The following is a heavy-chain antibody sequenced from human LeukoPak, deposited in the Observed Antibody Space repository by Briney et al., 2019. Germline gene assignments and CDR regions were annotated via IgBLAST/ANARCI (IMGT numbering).Heavy chain of an antibody. J-gene: IGHJ4*02. CDR3: ARYYDSSGYYGRHDY. CDR2: INAAGGGT. Sequence: GGSLRLSCGASGFTFSSYAMNWVRQAPGKGLEWVSSINAAGGGTYYADSVKGRFTVSRDNSKNTLDLQMNSLRAEDTAVYYCARYYDSSGYYGRHDYGGQGTLVTVSS. CDR1: GFTFSSYA. V-gene: IGHV3-23*01. D-gene: IGHD3-22*01.